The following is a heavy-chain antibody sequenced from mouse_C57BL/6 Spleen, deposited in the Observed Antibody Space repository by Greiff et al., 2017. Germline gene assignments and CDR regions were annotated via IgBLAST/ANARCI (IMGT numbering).Heavy chain of an antibody. D-gene: IGHD1-1*01. V-gene: IGHV1-52*01. CDR1: GYTFTSYW. CDR2: IDPSDSET. Sequence: QVQLQQPGAELVRPGSSVKLSCKASGYTFTSYWMHWVKQRPIQGLEWIGNIDPSDSETHYNQKFKDKATLTVDKSSSTAYMQLSSLTSEDSAVYYCAIIYYGSSKVYFDVWGTWTTVNVSS. CDR3: AIIYYGSSKVYFDV. J-gene: IGHJ1*03.